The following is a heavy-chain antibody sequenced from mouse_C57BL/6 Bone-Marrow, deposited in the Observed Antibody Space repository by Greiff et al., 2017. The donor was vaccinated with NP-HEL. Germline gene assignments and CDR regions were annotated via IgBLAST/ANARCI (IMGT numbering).Heavy chain of an antibody. J-gene: IGHJ4*01. CDR1: GYTFTDYE. CDR3: TRGSNYGGMDY. CDR2: IDPETGGT. Sequence: VQLQQSGAELVRPGASVTLSCKASGYTFTDYEMHWVKQTPVNGLEWIGAIDPETGGTAYNQKFKGKAILTADKSSSTAYMELRSLTSEDSAVYYCTRGSNYGGMDYWGQGTSVTVSS. D-gene: IGHD2-5*01. V-gene: IGHV1-15*01.